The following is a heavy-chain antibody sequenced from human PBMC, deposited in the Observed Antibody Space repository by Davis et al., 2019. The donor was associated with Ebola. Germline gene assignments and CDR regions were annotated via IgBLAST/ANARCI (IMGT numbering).Heavy chain of an antibody. CDR2: IYHSGTT. J-gene: IGHJ5*02. CDR3: ARVLGGCSSSCFIDP. D-gene: IGHD2-2*01. CDR1: GDSISSNNW. Sequence: MPSETLSLTCAVSGDSISSNNWWTWVRQPPGRGPEWIGEIYHSGTTYNNPSLRSRVTLSVEKSKNQFSLKLTSVTAADTAMYYCARVLGGCSSSCFIDPWGQGTLVTVSS. V-gene: IGHV4-4*02.